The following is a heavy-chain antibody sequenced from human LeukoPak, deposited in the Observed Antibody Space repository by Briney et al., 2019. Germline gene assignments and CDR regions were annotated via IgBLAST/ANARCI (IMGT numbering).Heavy chain of an antibody. CDR1: GFNFRTFS. CDR3: ARVQFGGYYDFWSGYYNHFDY. J-gene: IGHJ4*02. V-gene: IGHV3-21*06. CDR2: ISSTSSYI. D-gene: IGHD3-3*01. Sequence: PGESLRLSCVGSGFNFRTFSMNWVRQLPGKGPEWVSSISSTSSYIYYGDSVRGRFTVFRDNAKNSVYLQMNSLRAEDTGVYYCARVQFGGYYDFWSGYYNHFDYWGQGTLVTVSS.